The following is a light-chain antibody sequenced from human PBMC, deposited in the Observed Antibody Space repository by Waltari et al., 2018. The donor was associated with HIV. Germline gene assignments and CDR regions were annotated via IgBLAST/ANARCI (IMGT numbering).Light chain of an antibody. J-gene: IGKJ2*01. CDR3: QQYNGSPYT. CDR1: QSISSW. Sequence: DIQMTQSPSTLSASVGDRVTITCRASQSISSWLAWYQQKPGKAPKLLIYKXSSLESGVPSRFSGSGSGTEFTLTISSLQXDDFATYYCQQYNGSPYTFGQGTKLEIK. V-gene: IGKV1-5*03. CDR2: KXS.